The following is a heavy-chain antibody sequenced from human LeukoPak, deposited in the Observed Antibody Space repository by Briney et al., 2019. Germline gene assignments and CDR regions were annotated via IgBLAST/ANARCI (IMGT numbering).Heavy chain of an antibody. CDR3: VKEGRGLDMIFDN. CDR1: GFTFTIYV. Sequence: GGSLRLSCAASGFTFTIYVMSWVRQAPGEGLEWVSAISTGGDNTYYADSVKGRFTISRDNSKNTVYLQMNSLRAEDTATYYCVKEGRGLDMIFDNWGQGTLFTVSP. V-gene: IGHV3-23*01. J-gene: IGHJ4*02. CDR2: ISTGGDNT. D-gene: IGHD3-16*01.